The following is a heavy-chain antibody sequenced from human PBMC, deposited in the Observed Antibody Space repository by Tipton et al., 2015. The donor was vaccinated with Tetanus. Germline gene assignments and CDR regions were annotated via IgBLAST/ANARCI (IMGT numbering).Heavy chain of an antibody. CDR2: ISYSGFT. CDR1: GGSISSSSYY. Sequence: PGLVKPSETLSLTCTVSGGSISSSSYYWGWIRQPPGKGLEWIGSISYSGFTYYNPSLKGRVTVSVDTSKSQFSLKVSSVTAADTAVYFCARASGSHPSYYYYAADVWGQGTTVTVSS. J-gene: IGHJ6*02. D-gene: IGHD1-26*01. CDR3: ARASGSHPSYYYYAADV. V-gene: IGHV4-39*01.